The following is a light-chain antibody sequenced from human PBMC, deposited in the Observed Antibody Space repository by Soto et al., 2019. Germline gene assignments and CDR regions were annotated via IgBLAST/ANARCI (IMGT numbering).Light chain of an antibody. CDR2: EVT. CDR1: NNDVGGYNF. Sequence: QSVLTQPASVSGSPGQSITISCAGTNNDVGGYNFVSWYQQHPGKAPKLLIYEVTDRPSGVSHRFSGSKSGNTASLTISRVEAGDEADYYCQVWDSSSDHWVFGGGTQLTVL. CDR3: QVWDSSSDHWV. J-gene: IGLJ3*02. V-gene: IGLV2-14*01.